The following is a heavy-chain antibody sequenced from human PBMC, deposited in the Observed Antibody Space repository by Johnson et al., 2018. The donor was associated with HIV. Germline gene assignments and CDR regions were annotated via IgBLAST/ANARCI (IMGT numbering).Heavy chain of an antibody. CDR1: GFTFSNDG. CDR2: IKSKTDGGTT. J-gene: IGHJ3*02. Sequence: VQLVESGGGLVRPGGSLRLSCAASGFTFSNDGMSWVRQAPGKGLEWVGGIKSKTDGGTTAYAAPVKGRFTISRADSKNTLYLQMNSLKTEDTAVYYCTTDSDGAILWADAFDIWGQGTMVTVSS. D-gene: IGHD2-21*01. CDR3: TTDSDGAILWADAFDI. V-gene: IGHV3-15*01.